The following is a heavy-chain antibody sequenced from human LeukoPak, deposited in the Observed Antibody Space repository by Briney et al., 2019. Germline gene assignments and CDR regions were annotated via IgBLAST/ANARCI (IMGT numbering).Heavy chain of an antibody. CDR2: INHSGST. CDR3: ARLTSTLGYCSGGSCSGKGYFGY. Sequence: PSETLSLTCAVYGGSFSGYYWSWIRQPPGKGLEWIGEINHSGSTNYNPSLKSRVTISVDTSKNQFSLKLSSVTAADTAVYYCARLTSTLGYCSGGSCSGKGYFGYWGQGTLVTVSS. D-gene: IGHD2-15*01. J-gene: IGHJ4*02. CDR1: GGSFSGYY. V-gene: IGHV4-34*01.